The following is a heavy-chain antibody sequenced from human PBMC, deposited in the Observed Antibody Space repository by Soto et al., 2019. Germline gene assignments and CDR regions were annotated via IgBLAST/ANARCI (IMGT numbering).Heavy chain of an antibody. Sequence: ASVKVSCKTSGYTFTRYGISWVRQAPGQGLEWMGWISTYNGNTNYAQKFQGRVSMTTDTSTNTAYMDLRSLTSGDTAVYYCAREGYCSSGSCALYYHDYFGMDVWGQGTAVTAP. CDR1: GYTFTRYG. J-gene: IGHJ6*02. CDR2: ISTYNGNT. CDR3: AREGYCSSGSCALYYHDYFGMDV. D-gene: IGHD2-15*01. V-gene: IGHV1-18*01.